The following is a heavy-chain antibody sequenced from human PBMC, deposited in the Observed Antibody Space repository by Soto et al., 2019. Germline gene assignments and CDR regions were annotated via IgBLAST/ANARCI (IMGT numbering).Heavy chain of an antibody. J-gene: IGHJ4*02. V-gene: IGHV4-34*01. D-gene: IGHD3-22*01. CDR2: INHSGST. Sequence: SETLSLTCAVYGGSFSGYYWGWIRQPPGKGLEWIGEINHSGSTNYNPSLKSRVTISVDTSKNQFSLKLSSVTAADTAVYYCARGGYYDSSGYYLGYWGQGTLVTVSS. CDR1: GGSFSGYY. CDR3: ARGGYYDSSGYYLGY.